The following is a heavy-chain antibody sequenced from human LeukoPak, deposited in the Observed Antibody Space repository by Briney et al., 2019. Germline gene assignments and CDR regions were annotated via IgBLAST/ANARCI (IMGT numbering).Heavy chain of an antibody. D-gene: IGHD6-19*01. CDR1: GGSISCSSYY. CDR3: ARSSVTVAVDY. Sequence: SETLSLTCTVSGGSISCSSYYWGWIRQPPGKGLEWIGSIYYSGSTYYNPSLKSRVTISVDTSKNQFSLKLSSVTAADTAVYYCARSSVTVAVDYWGQGTLVTVSS. V-gene: IGHV4-39*01. CDR2: IYYSGST. J-gene: IGHJ4*02.